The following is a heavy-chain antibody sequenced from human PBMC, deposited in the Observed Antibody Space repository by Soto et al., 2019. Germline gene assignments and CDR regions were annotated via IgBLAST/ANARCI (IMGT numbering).Heavy chain of an antibody. V-gene: IGHV3-74*01. D-gene: IGHD2-21*02. J-gene: IGHJ3*01. Sequence: EVQLVESEGGLVQRGGSLRLSCAASGFTFNYYWMHWVRQAPGQGLVWVSHIHSDGSTTTYADSVKGRFTISRDNAKNTLYLHMNSLRAEDAAVYYCVRGDKGGFDLWGRGTTVTVSS. CDR2: IHSDGSTT. CDR1: GFTFNYYW. CDR3: VRGDKGGFDL.